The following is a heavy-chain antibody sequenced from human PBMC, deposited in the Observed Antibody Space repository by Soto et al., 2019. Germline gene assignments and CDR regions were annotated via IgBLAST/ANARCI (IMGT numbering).Heavy chain of an antibody. D-gene: IGHD6-19*01. CDR1: GITFGSYG. Sequence: PGGSLRLPCEASGITFGSYGMHWVRQAPGKGLEYVSSISTNGGSTDYADSVKGRFTISRDNSKNTVYLQMSSLRVEDTAVYYCARDYSSGWYFDYWGQGTLVTVSS. CDR2: ISTNGGST. CDR3: ARDYSSGWYFDY. J-gene: IGHJ4*02. V-gene: IGHV3-64D*06.